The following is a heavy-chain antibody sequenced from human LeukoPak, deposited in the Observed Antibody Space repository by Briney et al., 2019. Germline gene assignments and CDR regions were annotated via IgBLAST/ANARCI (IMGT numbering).Heavy chain of an antibody. J-gene: IGHJ4*02. D-gene: IGHD6-13*01. V-gene: IGHV3-48*04. CDR1: GFIFSQYS. Sequence: GGSLRLSCAASGFIFSQYSMNWVRQAPGKGLEWISHIRYTGETFYADSVKGRFTISRDNAKNTLYLQMNSLRAEDTAVYYCVRDVPQQNFDCWGQGILVTVSS. CDR3: VRDVPQQNFDC. CDR2: IRYTGET.